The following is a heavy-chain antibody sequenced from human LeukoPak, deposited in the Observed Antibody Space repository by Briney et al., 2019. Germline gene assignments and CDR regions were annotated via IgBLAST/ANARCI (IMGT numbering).Heavy chain of an antibody. CDR2: ISSSGSTI. D-gene: IGHD3-9*01. Sequence: GGTLRLSCAASGFTFSSYGLSWVRHARGKGLEWLLSISSSGSTIYYADSVKGRFTISRDNAKNSLYLQMNSLRAEDTAVYYCARDQVLRYFDWFDYYYYMDVWGKGTTVTISS. CDR3: ARDQVLRYFDWFDYYYYMDV. V-gene: IGHV3-48*04. J-gene: IGHJ6*03. CDR1: GFTFSSYG.